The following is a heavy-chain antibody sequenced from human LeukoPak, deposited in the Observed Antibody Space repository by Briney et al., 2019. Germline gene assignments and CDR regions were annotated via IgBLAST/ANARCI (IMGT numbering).Heavy chain of an antibody. CDR2: IIPILGIA. CDR1: GGTFSSYA. CDR3: ARGPYYYDSSGYYYLSPFDY. J-gene: IGHJ4*02. V-gene: IGHV1-69*04. Sequence: ASVKVSCKTSGGTFSSYAISWVRQAPGQGPEWMGRIIPILGIANYAQKFQGRVTITADKSTSTAYMELSSLRSEDTAVYYCARGPYYYDSSGYYYLSPFDYWGQGTLVTVSS. D-gene: IGHD3-22*01.